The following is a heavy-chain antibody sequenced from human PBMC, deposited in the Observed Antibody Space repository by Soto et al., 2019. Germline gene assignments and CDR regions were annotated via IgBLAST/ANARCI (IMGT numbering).Heavy chain of an antibody. D-gene: IGHD3-22*01. V-gene: IGHV1-69*04. CDR2: IIPILGIA. Sequence: ASVKVSCKASGSTFGSYTISWGRQAPGQGLEWMGRIIPILGIANYAQKFQGRVTITADKSTSTAYMELSSLRSEDTAVYYCARDRGPSSGYYPYWFDPWGQGTLVTVSS. CDR1: GSTFGSYT. CDR3: ARDRGPSSGYYPYWFDP. J-gene: IGHJ5*02.